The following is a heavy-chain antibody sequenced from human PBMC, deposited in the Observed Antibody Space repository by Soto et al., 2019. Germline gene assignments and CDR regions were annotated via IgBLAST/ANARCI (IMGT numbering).Heavy chain of an antibody. V-gene: IGHV1-69*12. Sequence: QVQLVQSGAEVKKPGSSVKVSCKASGGTFSTSAISWVRQAPGQGLEWVGGIMPVFATPDYAQKFQGRVTITADESTTTAYRELTILRTDDTAVYYCARDKDRQQLGGNYYYILDVWGQGTAITVSS. CDR1: GGTFSTSA. CDR2: IMPVFATP. CDR3: ARDKDRQQLGGNYYYILDV. D-gene: IGHD3-3*02. J-gene: IGHJ6*02.